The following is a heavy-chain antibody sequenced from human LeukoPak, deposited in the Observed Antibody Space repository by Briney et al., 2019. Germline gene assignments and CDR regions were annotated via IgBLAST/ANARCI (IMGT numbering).Heavy chain of an antibody. Sequence: SSETLSLTCAVSGYSISSGYYWGWIRQPPGKGLEWIGSIYHNGNTYYNPSLKSRVTISVDTSENQFSLKLSSVTAADTAVYYCARLSITMILVVITEYYFDYWGQGTLVTVSS. CDR2: IYHNGNT. J-gene: IGHJ4*02. CDR1: GYSISSGYY. D-gene: IGHD3-22*01. V-gene: IGHV4-38-2*01. CDR3: ARLSITMILVVITEYYFDY.